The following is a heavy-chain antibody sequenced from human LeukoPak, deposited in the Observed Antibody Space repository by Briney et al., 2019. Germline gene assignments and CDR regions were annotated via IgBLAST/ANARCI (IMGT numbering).Heavy chain of an antibody. J-gene: IGHJ4*02. CDR1: GGSISSYY. D-gene: IGHD6-13*01. CDR3: ARRPSSSWYALFDY. CDR2: INHSGST. Sequence: PSETLSLTCTVSGGSISSYYWSWIRQPPGKGLEWIGEINHSGSTNYNPSLKSRVTISVDTSKNQFSLKLSSVTAADTAVYYCARRPSSSWYALFDYWGQGTLVTVSS. V-gene: IGHV4-34*01.